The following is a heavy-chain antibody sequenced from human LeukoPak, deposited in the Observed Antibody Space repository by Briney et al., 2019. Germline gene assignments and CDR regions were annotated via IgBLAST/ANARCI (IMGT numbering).Heavy chain of an antibody. CDR2: ISSGSNTI. CDR1: GFTFSSYS. Sequence: GGSLRLSCAASGFTFSSYSVSWVRQAPGKGLEWVSYISSGSNTIYYADSVKGRFTISRDNAKNSLHLQMYSLRDEDTAVYYCARDRNYGSGSPFEYWGQGTLVTVSS. CDR3: ARDRNYGSGSPFEY. V-gene: IGHV3-48*02. J-gene: IGHJ4*02. D-gene: IGHD3-10*01.